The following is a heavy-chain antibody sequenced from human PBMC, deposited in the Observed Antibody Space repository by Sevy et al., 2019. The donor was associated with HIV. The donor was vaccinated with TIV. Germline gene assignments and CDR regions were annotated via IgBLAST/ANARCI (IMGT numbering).Heavy chain of an antibody. CDR2: ISGSGGTT. V-gene: IGHV3-23*01. J-gene: IGHJ5*02. CDR3: AKEGGGLELPRGWFDP. Sequence: GGSLRLSCAASGFTFSSYAMSWVRQAPGKGLERVSAISGSGGTTYYADSVKGRFTISRDNSKNTLYLQMNSLRAEDTAVYYCAKEGGGLELPRGWFDPWGQGTLVTVSS. CDR1: GFTFSSYA. D-gene: IGHD1-7*01.